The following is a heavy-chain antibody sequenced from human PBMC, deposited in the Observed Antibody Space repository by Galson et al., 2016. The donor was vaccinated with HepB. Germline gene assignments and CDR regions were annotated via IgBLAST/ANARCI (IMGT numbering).Heavy chain of an antibody. D-gene: IGHD4-11*01. J-gene: IGHJ4*02. CDR3: VRRRWDYNHYFDY. Sequence: PALVKPTQTLTLTCTFSGFSLSTNGVGVGWVRRSPGKALEWLALIYWNDNKRYSPSLNDRLTITKDTSKNQVVLTMTNMDPVDTAKYYCVRRRWDYNHYFDYWGQGTLVTGSS. CDR2: IYWNDNK. CDR1: GFSLSTNGVG. V-gene: IGHV2-5*01.